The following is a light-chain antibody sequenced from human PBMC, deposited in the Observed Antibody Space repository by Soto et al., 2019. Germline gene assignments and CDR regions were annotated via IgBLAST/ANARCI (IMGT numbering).Light chain of an antibody. Sequence: QSVLTQPRSASGSPGQRVTFSCTGSSSNIASNTVNWYHQLPGTAPKLLIYSNDPRRPAVPARFSASKSGTSAALATSGLQYADEDDYYCASWDDSLNAHVFGTGTKVTVL. CDR2: SND. V-gene: IGLV1-44*01. CDR1: SSNIASNT. J-gene: IGLJ1*01. CDR3: ASWDDSLNAHV.